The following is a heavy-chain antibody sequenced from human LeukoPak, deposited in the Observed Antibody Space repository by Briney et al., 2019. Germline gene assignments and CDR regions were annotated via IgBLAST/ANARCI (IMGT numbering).Heavy chain of an antibody. V-gene: IGHV1-18*01. CDR2: ISAYNGNT. D-gene: IGHD5-12*01. J-gene: IGHJ6*03. CDR1: GYSLTSYG. Sequence: GASVKVSYKASGYSLTSYGISWVRQAPGHGREWMGWISAYNGNTNYAQKLPGRVTMTTDTSTSTAYMELRSLRSDDTAVYYCARVTKPLTWISLYYYYMDVWGKGTTVTVSS. CDR3: ARVTKPLTWISLYYYYMDV.